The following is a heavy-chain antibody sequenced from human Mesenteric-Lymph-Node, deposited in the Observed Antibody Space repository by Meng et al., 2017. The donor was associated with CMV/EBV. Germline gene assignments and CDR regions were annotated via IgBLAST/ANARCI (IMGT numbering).Heavy chain of an antibody. V-gene: IGHV3-33*07. Sequence: GGSLRLSCAASGFTFSSYGMYWVRQAPGKGLEWVAFIRYDGSNKYYADSVKGRFTISRDSAKNPLYLEMSSLRAEDTSVYYCARSFAGRYFDHWGQGTLVTVSS. D-gene: IGHD2-15*01. CDR3: ARSFAGRYFDH. CDR1: GFTFSSYG. CDR2: IRYDGSNK. J-gene: IGHJ4*02.